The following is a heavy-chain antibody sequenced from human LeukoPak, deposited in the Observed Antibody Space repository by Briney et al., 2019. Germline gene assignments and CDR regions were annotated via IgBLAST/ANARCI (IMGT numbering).Heavy chain of an antibody. CDR3: ARDVGLEQDDY. CDR1: GYTFASYY. J-gene: IGHJ4*02. Sequence: GASVKVSCKASGYTFASYYMHWVRQAPGQGLEWMGIINPSGGSTSYAQKFQGRVTMTRDMSTSTAYMELSRLRSDDTAVYYCARDVGLEQDDYWGQGTLVTVSS. CDR2: INPSGGST. V-gene: IGHV1-46*01. D-gene: IGHD1/OR15-1a*01.